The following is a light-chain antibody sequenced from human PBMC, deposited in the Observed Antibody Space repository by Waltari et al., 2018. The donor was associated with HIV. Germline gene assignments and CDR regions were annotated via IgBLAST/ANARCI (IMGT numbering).Light chain of an antibody. CDR1: SSDVGHYNL. J-gene: IGLJ2*01. V-gene: IGLV2-23*02. CDR2: EVT. Sequence: QSALTQPASVSGSPGQSITISCTETSSDVGHYNLVSWYQQYTGKAPKLLIYEVTKRPSGVSSRFSGSKSGNTASLTISDRQSEDEANYYCCSCGSSATFVVFGGGTRVTV. CDR3: CSCGSSATFVV.